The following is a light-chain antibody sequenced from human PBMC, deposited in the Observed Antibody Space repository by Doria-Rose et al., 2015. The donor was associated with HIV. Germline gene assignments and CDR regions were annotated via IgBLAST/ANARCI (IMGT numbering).Light chain of an antibody. J-gene: IGKJ2*01. CDR3: QQSYSIPYT. V-gene: IGKV1-39*01. Sequence: TLTCRASQSISSYLNCYQQKPGKAPKLLIYAPSTLQSGVPSRFSGSGSGTDFTLTISSLQPEDFGTYHCQQSYSIPYTFGQGTKLELK. CDR2: APS. CDR1: QSISSY.